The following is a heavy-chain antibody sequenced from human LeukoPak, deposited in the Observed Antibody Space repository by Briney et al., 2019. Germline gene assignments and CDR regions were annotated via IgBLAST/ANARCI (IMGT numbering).Heavy chain of an antibody. D-gene: IGHD1-14*01. J-gene: IGHJ4*02. V-gene: IGHV3-30*02. CDR3: VPAFKREAPPPGFDF. CDR1: GFTFSNYG. CDR2: IWSDGTNR. Sequence: GGSLRLSCAASGFTFSNYGMYWVRQAPGKGLEWVAVIWSDGTNRLHADSVKGRFTISRDDSKNTLYLQMNSLTPEDTAVYYCVPAFKREAPPPGFDFWGQGTLVTVSS.